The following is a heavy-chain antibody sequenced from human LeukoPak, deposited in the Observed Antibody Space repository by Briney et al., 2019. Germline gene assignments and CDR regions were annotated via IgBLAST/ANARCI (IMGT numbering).Heavy chain of an antibody. J-gene: IGHJ4*02. CDR2: TYYKSKWYN. CDR1: GDSVSSNSAA. D-gene: IGHD1-26*01. CDR3: ARDLWAVGATSYFDY. Sequence: SQTLSLTCAISGDSVSSNSAAWNWIRQSPSRGLEWLGRTYYKSKWYNDYAVSVKSRITINPDTSKNQFSLQLNSVTPEDTAVYHCARDLWAVGATSYFDYWGQGTLVTVSS. V-gene: IGHV6-1*01.